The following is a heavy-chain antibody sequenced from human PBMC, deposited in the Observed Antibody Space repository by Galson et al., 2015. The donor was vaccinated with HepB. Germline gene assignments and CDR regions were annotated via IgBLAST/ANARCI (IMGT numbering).Heavy chain of an antibody. D-gene: IGHD3-3*01. V-gene: IGHV3-49*04. J-gene: IGHJ6*02. CDR1: GFTFGDYA. CDR3: TRDRSTYYDFWSGWNYYYYGMDV. Sequence: SLRLSCAASGFTFGDYAMSWVRQAPGKGLEWVGFIRSKAYGGTTEYAASVKGRFTISRDDSKSIAYLQMNSLKTEDTAVYYCTRDRSTYYDFWSGWNYYYYGMDVWGQGTTVTVSS. CDR2: IRSKAYGGTT.